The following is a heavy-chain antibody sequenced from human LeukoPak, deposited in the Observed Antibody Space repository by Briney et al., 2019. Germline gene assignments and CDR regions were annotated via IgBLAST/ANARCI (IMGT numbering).Heavy chain of an antibody. CDR2: IRSEANSYAT. D-gene: IGHD4-17*01. J-gene: IGHJ6*02. V-gene: IGHV3-73*01. CDR3: ASPIHNGDYDYFYGMDV. CDR1: GLTFSGST. Sequence: RGSLRLSCVASGLTFSGSTIHWVRQASGKGLEWVGRIRSEANSYATAYAASVKGRFTISRDDSKDTAYLQMNSLKTEDTAVYFCASPIHNGDYDYFYGMDVWGQGTTVTVSS.